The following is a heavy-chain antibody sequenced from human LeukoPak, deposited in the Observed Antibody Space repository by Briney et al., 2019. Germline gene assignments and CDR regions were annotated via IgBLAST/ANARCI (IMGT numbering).Heavy chain of an antibody. D-gene: IGHD3-22*01. CDR2: IYSGGST. Sequence: GGSLRLSCAASGFTVSSNYMSWVRQAPGKGLEWVSVIYSGGSTYYADSVKGRFTISKDNSKNTLYLQMNSLRAEDTAVYYCARGDDSSGYSNYWGQGTLVTVSS. V-gene: IGHV3-53*01. CDR3: ARGDDSSGYSNY. CDR1: GFTVSSNY. J-gene: IGHJ4*02.